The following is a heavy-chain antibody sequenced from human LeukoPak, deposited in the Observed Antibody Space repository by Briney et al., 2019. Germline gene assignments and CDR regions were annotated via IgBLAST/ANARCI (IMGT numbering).Heavy chain of an antibody. Sequence: SETLSLTCTVSGGSISSSSHYWGWIRQPPGKGLEWIGIIYYTGSTHYNPSLESRITISVDTSKNQFSLKLSSVTAADTAVYYCARHDAGGYSYGFDYWGQGTLVIVSS. CDR2: IYYTGST. V-gene: IGHV4-39*01. CDR1: GGSISSSSHY. J-gene: IGHJ4*02. D-gene: IGHD5-18*01. CDR3: ARHDAGGYSYGFDY.